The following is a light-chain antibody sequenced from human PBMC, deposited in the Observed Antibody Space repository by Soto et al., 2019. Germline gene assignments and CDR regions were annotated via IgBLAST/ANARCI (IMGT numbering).Light chain of an antibody. Sequence: EIVLTQSPDTLSLSPGERATLSCRASQSVAGLFLAWYQQKPGQAPRLLIDGSSNRATGIPERLSGSRSGTDFTLTIISLEPEDFGVYYHQYYRPSPRITFGPGNKVDI. CDR2: GSS. J-gene: IGKJ3*01. CDR3: QYYRPSPRIT. CDR1: QSVAGLF. V-gene: IGKV3-20*01.